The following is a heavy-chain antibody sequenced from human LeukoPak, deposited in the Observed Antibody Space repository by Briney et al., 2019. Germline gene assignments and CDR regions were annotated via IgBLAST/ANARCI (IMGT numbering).Heavy chain of an antibody. J-gene: IGHJ3*02. CDR1: GGSISRYY. Sequence: SETLSLTCTVSGGSISRYYWSWIRQPPGKGLEWIGYIYYSGSTNYNPSLKSRVTISVDTSKNQFSLKLSSVTAADTAVYYCARDRYYYDSSGYPIDAFDIWGQGTMVTVSS. V-gene: IGHV4-59*01. CDR3: ARDRYYYDSSGYPIDAFDI. CDR2: IYYSGST. D-gene: IGHD3-22*01.